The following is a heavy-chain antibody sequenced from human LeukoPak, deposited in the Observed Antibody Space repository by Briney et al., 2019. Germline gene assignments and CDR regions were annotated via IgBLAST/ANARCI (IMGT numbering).Heavy chain of an antibody. D-gene: IGHD3-3*01. CDR3: ARSARLMKGVVEVTALDD. Sequence: GGSLRLSCEDSGFTFRSYEMNWVRQAQGKGLEWIAYLSSSGSAFSYADSVKGRFTIARDNAKNSVYLEMNSLRADDTAVYYCARSARLMKGVVEVTALDDWGQGTLVTVSS. CDR1: GFTFRSYE. J-gene: IGHJ4*02. V-gene: IGHV3-48*03. CDR2: LSSSGSAF.